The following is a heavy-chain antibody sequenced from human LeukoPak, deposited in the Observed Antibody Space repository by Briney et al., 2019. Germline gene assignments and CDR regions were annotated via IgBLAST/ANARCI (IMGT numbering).Heavy chain of an antibody. J-gene: IGHJ4*02. CDR2: ISSSSSYR. CDR1: GLPFSDYY. Sequence: KPGGSLRLSCVVSGLPFSDYYMNWTRQAPGKGLEWISYISSSSSYRDYAASVKGRFTISRDNAKNVLYLQMDSLRVEDTAVYYCGAGTAADYWGLGTLVAVSS. V-gene: IGHV3-11*03. CDR3: GAGTAADY. D-gene: IGHD1-26*01.